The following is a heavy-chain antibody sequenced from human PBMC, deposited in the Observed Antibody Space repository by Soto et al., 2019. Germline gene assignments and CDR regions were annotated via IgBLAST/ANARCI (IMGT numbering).Heavy chain of an antibody. CDR1: GGSISSYY. CDR3: ARLWVRGWDEEWFMGGSMDV. V-gene: IGHV4-59*08. Sequence: SETLSLTCTVSGGSISSYYWSWIRQPPGKGLEWIGYIYYSGSTNYNPSLKSRVTISVDTSKNQFSLKLSSVTAADTAVYYCARLWVRGWDEEWFMGGSMDVWGKGTTVTVSS. CDR2: IYYSGST. J-gene: IGHJ6*03. D-gene: IGHD3-3*01.